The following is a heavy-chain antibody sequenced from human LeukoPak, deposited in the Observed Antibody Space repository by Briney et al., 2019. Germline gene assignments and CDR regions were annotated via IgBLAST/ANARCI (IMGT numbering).Heavy chain of an antibody. Sequence: PGGSLRLSCAASGFVFSTYAMGWVRQAPGKGLEWVSAISSSGDNTYYADSVKGQFTISRDNSKNTLDLQMNSLRAEDTAMYQCAKVKAPDAVASYFDYWGQGTLVTVCS. J-gene: IGHJ4*02. D-gene: IGHD1-14*01. CDR3: AKVKAPDAVASYFDY. V-gene: IGHV3-23*01. CDR2: ISSSGDNT. CDR1: GFVFSTYA.